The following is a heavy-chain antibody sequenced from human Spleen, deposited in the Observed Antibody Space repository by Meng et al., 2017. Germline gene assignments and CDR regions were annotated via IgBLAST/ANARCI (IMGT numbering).Heavy chain of an antibody. J-gene: IGHJ4*02. CDR2: INHSGST. CDR1: GGSFRGYY. D-gene: IGHD1-26*01. CDR3: ARGFRSYYPRFDY. Sequence: QVPHQQGGAGLLKPSVTLSLTCAVYGGSFRGYYWSWIRQPPGKGLEWIGEINHSGSTNYNPSLKSRVTISVDTSKNQFSLKLSSVTAADTAVYYCARGFRSYYPRFDYWGQGTLVTVPS. V-gene: IGHV4-34*01.